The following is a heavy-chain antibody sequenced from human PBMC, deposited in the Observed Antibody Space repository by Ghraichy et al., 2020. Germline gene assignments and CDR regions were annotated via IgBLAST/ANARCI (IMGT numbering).Heavy chain of an antibody. V-gene: IGHV4-38-2*01. CDR2: IYHSGST. J-gene: IGHJ3*02. D-gene: IGHD5-18*01. Sequence: SETLSLTCAVSGYSISSGYYWGWIRQPPGKGLEWIGSIYHSGSTYYNPSLKSRVTISVDTSKNQFSLKLSSVTAADTAVYYCARNQYTAMALIGAFDIWGQGTMVTVSS. CDR3: ARNQYTAMALIGAFDI. CDR1: GYSISSGYY.